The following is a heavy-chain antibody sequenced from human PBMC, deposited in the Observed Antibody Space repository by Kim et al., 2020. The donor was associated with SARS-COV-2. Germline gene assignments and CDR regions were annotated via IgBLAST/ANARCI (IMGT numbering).Heavy chain of an antibody. CDR3: ASGRVRMVFTYYYYYGMDV. V-gene: IGHV4-34*01. Sequence: SETLSLTCAVYGGSFSGYYWSWIRQPPGKGLEWIGEINHSGSTNYNPSLKSRVTISVDTSKNQFSLKLSSVTAADTAVYFRASGRVRMVFTYYYYYGMDV. J-gene: IGHJ6*01. CDR1: GGSFSGYY. CDR2: INHSGST. D-gene: IGHD3-22*01.